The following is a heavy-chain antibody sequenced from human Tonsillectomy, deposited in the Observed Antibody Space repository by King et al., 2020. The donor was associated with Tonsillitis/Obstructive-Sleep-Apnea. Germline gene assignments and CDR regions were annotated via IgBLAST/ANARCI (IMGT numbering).Heavy chain of an antibody. CDR2: IYYSGST. J-gene: IGHJ3*02. V-gene: IGHV4-59*01. D-gene: IGHD3-10*01. CDR3: ARGIRGDNDAFDI. Sequence: VQLQESGPGLVKPSETLSLTCTVSGGSISSYYWSWIRQPPGKGLEWIGYIYYSGSTNYNPSLKSRVTISVDTSKNPFSLKLSSVTAADTAVYYCARGIRGDNDAFDIWGQGTMVTVSS. CDR1: GGSISSYY.